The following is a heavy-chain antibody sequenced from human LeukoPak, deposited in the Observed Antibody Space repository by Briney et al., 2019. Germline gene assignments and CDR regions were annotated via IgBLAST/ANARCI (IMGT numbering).Heavy chain of an antibody. CDR2: ISGSGGST. CDR1: GFTFSSYA. Sequence: GGSLRLSCAASGFTFSSYAMSWVRQAPGKGLEWVSAISGSGGSTYYADSVKGRFTISRDNSKNTLYLQMNSLRAEDTAVYYCAKGRLGYCSGGSCYFDYWGQGTLVTVSS. CDR3: AKGRLGYCSGGSCYFDY. V-gene: IGHV3-23*01. J-gene: IGHJ4*02. D-gene: IGHD2-15*01.